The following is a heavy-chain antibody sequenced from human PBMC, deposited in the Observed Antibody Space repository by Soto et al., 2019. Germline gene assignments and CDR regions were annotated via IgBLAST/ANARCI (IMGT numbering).Heavy chain of an antibody. CDR3: ARTSTYYYDSSGYLNNWFDP. D-gene: IGHD3-22*01. CDR2: ISAYNGNT. V-gene: IGHV1-18*01. CDR1: GYTFTSYG. J-gene: IGHJ5*02. Sequence: ASVKVSCKASGYTFTSYGISWVRQAPGQGLEWMGRISAYNGNTNYAQKLQGRVTMTTDTSTSTAYMELRSLRSDDTAVYYCARTSTYYYDSSGYLNNWFDPWGQGTLVTVSS.